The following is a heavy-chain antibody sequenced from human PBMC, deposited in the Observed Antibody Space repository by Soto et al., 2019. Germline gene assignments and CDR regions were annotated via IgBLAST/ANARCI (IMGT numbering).Heavy chain of an antibody. CDR1: GGSISSGGYY. CDR2: IYYSGST. CDR3: AREWRYCSSTSCSTGMDV. J-gene: IGHJ6*02. D-gene: IGHD2-2*01. V-gene: IGHV4-31*03. Sequence: SETLSLTCTVSGGSISSGGYYWSWIRQHPGKGLEWIGYIYYSGSTYYNPSLKSRVTISVDTSKNQFSLNLSSVTAADTAVYYCAREWRYCSSTSCSTGMDVWGQGTTVTVSS.